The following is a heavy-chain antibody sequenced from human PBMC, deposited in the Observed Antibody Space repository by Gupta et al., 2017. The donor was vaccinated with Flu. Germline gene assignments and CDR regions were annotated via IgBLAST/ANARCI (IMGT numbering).Heavy chain of an antibody. J-gene: IGHJ5*02. Sequence: QVQLVQSGAEVNKPGASVKVTCNAYGYTFTQYDINWVRQATGQGLEWMGWMNPTSGNTGYAQKLQGRVTMTRNTSISTAYMELSSLRSEDTAVYYCARASEFGLWFDPWGQGTLVTVSS. CDR3: ARASEFGLWFDP. CDR1: GYTFTQYD. V-gene: IGHV1-8*01. CDR2: MNPTSGNT. D-gene: IGHD3-16*01.